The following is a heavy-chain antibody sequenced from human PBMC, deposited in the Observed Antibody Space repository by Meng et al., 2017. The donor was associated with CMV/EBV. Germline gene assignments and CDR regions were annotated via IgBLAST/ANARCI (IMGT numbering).Heavy chain of an antibody. D-gene: IGHD6-6*01. CDR2: ISPDGTLT. Sequence: GGSLRLSCGSYGFTFSPFWMSLFRRAPGKGLEWVAHISPDGTLTYYVDSVRGRFTISRDNTENSIYLHMSTLRAEDTAVYYCATTSGSSYWGQGAQVTVSS. CDR1: GFTFSPFW. V-gene: IGHV3-7*01. J-gene: IGHJ4*02. CDR3: ATTSGSSY.